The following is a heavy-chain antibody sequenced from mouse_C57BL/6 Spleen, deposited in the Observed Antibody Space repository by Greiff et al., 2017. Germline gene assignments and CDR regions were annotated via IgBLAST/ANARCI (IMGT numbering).Heavy chain of an antibody. V-gene: IGHV5-12*01. CDR2: ISNGGGST. CDR3: ARPYLGYFDV. J-gene: IGHJ1*03. CDR1: GFTFSDYY. Sequence: EVKLVESGGGLVQPGGSLKLSCAASGFTFSDYYMYWVRQTPEKRLEWVAYISNGGGSTYYPDTVKGRFTISRDNAKNTLYLQMSRLKSEDTAMYYCARPYLGYFDVWGTGTTVTVSS.